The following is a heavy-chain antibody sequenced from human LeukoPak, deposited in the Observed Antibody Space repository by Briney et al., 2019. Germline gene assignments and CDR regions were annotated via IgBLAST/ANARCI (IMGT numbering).Heavy chain of an antibody. CDR2: TKPDGTAE. V-gene: IGHV3-7*01. J-gene: IGHJ5*02. Sequence: GGSLRLSCAASGFTFRNYWMGWVRQAPGKGLEWVANTKPDGTAEYYADSVRGRFTTSRDNANNFLYLQMNSLRGEDTAVYYCARADRLDGGPYLIGPWGQGTLVTVSS. CDR3: ARADRLDGGPYLIGP. CDR1: GFTFRNYW. D-gene: IGHD2-21*01.